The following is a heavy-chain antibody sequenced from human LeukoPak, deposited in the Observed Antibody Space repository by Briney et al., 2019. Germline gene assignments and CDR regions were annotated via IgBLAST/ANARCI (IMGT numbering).Heavy chain of an antibody. J-gene: IGHJ4*02. CDR1: GYSFTSHW. CDR3: ARGRRFGELSHPTYYFDY. Sequence: GESLKISCKGSGYSFTSHWIGWVRQMPGKGLEWMGIIYPGDSDTRYSPSFQGQVTISADKSISTAYLQWSSLKASDTAMYYCARGRRFGELSHPTYYFDYWGQGTQVTVSS. CDR2: IYPGDSDT. V-gene: IGHV5-51*01. D-gene: IGHD3-10*01.